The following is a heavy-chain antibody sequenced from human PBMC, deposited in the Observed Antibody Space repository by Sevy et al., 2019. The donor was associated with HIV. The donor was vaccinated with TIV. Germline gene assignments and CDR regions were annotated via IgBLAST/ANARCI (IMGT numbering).Heavy chain of an antibody. D-gene: IGHD3-3*01. CDR1: GNTFTAYH. CDR3: ALGTIFEPNYFDP. V-gene: IGHV1-2*02. Sequence: ASVKVSCRASGNTFTAYHVHWVRQAPGQGLEWMGWINPNSGATKYAQKFQGRVTMTRDTSFSAVYMDLSRLTSADTAVYYCALGTIFEPNYFDPWGQGTLVTVSS. CDR2: INPNSGAT. J-gene: IGHJ5*02.